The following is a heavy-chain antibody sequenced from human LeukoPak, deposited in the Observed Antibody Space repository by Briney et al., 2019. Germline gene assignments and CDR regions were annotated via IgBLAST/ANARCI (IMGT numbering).Heavy chain of an antibody. Sequence: PGRSLRLSCAASGFTFSSYGMQWIRQPPGKGLEWVAVISYDGSNKYYADSVKGRFTISRDNSKNTLYLQMNSLRAEDTAVYYCARGGVYSSGSYYLYYFDYWGQGTLVTVSS. CDR2: ISYDGSNK. J-gene: IGHJ4*02. CDR1: GFTFSSYG. D-gene: IGHD6-19*01. CDR3: ARGGVYSSGSYYLYYFDY. V-gene: IGHV3-30*03.